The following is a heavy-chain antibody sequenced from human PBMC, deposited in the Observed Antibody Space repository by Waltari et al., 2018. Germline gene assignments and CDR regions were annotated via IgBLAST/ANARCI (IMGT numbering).Heavy chain of an antibody. CDR2: ITGTGGRPPYANSP. V-gene: IGHV3-23*01. CDR3: AKGSGMDV. Sequence: VQVLESGGGLVQPGGSLRLSCVGSGFPFINSAISWVRQTHEKGLWWVATITGTGGRPPYANSPYYADSVKGRFTSSRDNSKDTIYLQMSNLSAEDTAVYYCAKGSGMDVWGQGTTVTVSS. CDR1: GFPFINSA. J-gene: IGHJ6*02.